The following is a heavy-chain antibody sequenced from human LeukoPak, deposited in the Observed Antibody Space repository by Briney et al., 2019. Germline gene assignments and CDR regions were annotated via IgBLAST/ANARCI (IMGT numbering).Heavy chain of an antibody. D-gene: IGHD3-9*01. CDR1: GGSISSSNYY. CDR2: IYYSVST. V-gene: IGHV4-39*07. J-gene: IGHJ5*02. Sequence: SETLSLTCTISGGSISSSNYYWGWIRQPPGKGLEWIGTIYYSVSTYYNPSLKSRVTISVDTSKNQFSLKLSSVTAADTAVYYCAREQSTPLRYFDWLFLNWFDPWGQGTLVTVSS. CDR3: AREQSTPLRYFDWLFLNWFDP.